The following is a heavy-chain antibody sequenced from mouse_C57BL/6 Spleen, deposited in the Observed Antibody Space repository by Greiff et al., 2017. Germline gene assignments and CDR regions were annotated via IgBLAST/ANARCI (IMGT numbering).Heavy chain of an antibody. Sequence: EVQRVESGGGLVKPGGSLNLSCAASGFTFSSYTMSWVRQTPEKGLEWVGTISGGGGNTYYPDSVKGRFTISRDTAKNTLYLQISSLTSEDTALYYGARPHNGGYYGDFDVWGTGTSVTVSS. CDR3: ARPHNGGYYGDFDV. D-gene: IGHD1-1*02. CDR2: ISGGGGNT. CDR1: GFTFSSYT. J-gene: IGHJ1*03. V-gene: IGHV5-9*01.